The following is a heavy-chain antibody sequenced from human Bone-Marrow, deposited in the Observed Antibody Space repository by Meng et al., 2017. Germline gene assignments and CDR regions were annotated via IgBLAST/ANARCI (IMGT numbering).Heavy chain of an antibody. Sequence: QGRLKHGGAGLLKPSEALSLNCVVSGVSFSDYYWSWTRQPPGKGLEWIGEINHSGRPNYNPSLESRATISVDTSQNNLSLTLSSVTAADSAVYYCARGPTTMAHDFDYWGQGTLVTVFS. J-gene: IGHJ4*02. CDR3: ARGPTTMAHDFDY. D-gene: IGHD4-11*01. V-gene: IGHV4-34*01. CDR1: GVSFSDYY. CDR2: INHSGRP.